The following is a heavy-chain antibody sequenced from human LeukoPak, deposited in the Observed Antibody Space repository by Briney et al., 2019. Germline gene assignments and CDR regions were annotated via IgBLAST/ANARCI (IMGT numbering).Heavy chain of an antibody. CDR3: GKNRYSGSLSPFDI. CDR2: IYTGGNT. D-gene: IGHD1-26*01. V-gene: IGHV3-53*01. J-gene: IGHJ3*02. CDR1: GFTVDSNY. Sequence: PGGSLRLSCAASGFTVDSNYLSWVRQAPGKGLEWVSTIYTGGNTYYADSVKGRFTISRDNSKNTLYLQMNSLRAEDTAVYYCGKNRYSGSLSPFDIWGQGTMVTVSS.